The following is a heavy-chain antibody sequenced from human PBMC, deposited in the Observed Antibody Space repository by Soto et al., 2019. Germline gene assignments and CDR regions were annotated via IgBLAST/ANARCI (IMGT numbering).Heavy chain of an antibody. V-gene: IGHV3-7*05. D-gene: IGHD2-2*01. J-gene: IGHJ5*02. Sequence: GGSLRLSCAASGFTFSSYWMSWVRQAPGKGLEWVANIKQDGSEKYYVDSVKGRFTISRDNAKNSLYLQMNSLRAKDTAVYYCARDKKSRLLWGNWFDPWGQGTLVTVSS. CDR3: ARDKKSRLLWGNWFDP. CDR1: GFTFSSYW. CDR2: IKQDGSEK.